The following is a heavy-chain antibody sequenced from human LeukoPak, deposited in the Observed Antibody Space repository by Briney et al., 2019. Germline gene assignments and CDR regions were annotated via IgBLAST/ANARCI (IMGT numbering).Heavy chain of an antibody. CDR2: ISGSGGIT. Sequence: GGSLRLSCAASGFTFSSYAMSWVRQAPGKGLEWVSGISGSGGITYYADSVRGRFTISRDNSKNTLYLQMNSLRVEDTAVYYCAKDYGDGSGSYYYFEYWGQGTLVTVSP. V-gene: IGHV3-23*01. CDR1: GFTFSSYA. CDR3: AKDYGDGSGSYYYFEY. D-gene: IGHD3-10*01. J-gene: IGHJ4*02.